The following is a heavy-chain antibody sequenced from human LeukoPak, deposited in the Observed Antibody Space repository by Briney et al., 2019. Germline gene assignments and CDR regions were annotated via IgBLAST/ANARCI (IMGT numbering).Heavy chain of an antibody. J-gene: IGHJ4*02. D-gene: IGHD4-23*01. CDR2: ISGSGYST. CDR3: AQHGPSGHSSQGY. Sequence: GGSLRLSCAASGFTFSTYAMSWVRQAPGKGLEWVSGISGSGYSTYYADSVKGRFTISRDNSKNTVYLQMNSLRAEDTAVYYCAQHGPSGHSSQGYWGQGTLVTVSS. CDR1: GFTFSTYA. V-gene: IGHV3-23*01.